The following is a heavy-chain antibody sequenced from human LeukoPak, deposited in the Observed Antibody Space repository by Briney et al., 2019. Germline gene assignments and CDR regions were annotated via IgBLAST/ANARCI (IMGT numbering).Heavy chain of an antibody. CDR1: GFTFNIYS. D-gene: IGHD3-22*01. CDR2: ISSNSVYI. CDR3: ARPYYYDSSGCPY. Sequence: GGSLRLSCAASGFTFNIYSMHWVRQAPGNGLEWVSSISSNSVYIYYADSVKGRFTISRDNAKNSLYLQMNSLRAEDTAVYYCARPYYYDSSGCPYWGQGTLVTVSS. J-gene: IGHJ4*02. V-gene: IGHV3-21*01.